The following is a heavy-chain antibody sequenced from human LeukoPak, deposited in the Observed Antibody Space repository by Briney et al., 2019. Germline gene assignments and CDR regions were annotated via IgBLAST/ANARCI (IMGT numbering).Heavy chain of an antibody. CDR3: ASPLRGY. Sequence: GGSLRLSCAASGFTFSSYAMHWVRQAPGKGLEWVAVISYDGSNKYYADSVKGRFTISRDNSKSTLYLQMNSLRAEDTAVYYCASPLRGYWGQGTLVTVSS. CDR2: ISYDGSNK. V-gene: IGHV3-30-3*01. CDR1: GFTFSSYA. J-gene: IGHJ4*02. D-gene: IGHD2-8*01.